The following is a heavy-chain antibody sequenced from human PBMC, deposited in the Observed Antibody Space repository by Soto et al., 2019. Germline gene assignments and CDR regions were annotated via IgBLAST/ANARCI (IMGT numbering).Heavy chain of an antibody. CDR2: ISGSGGST. D-gene: IGHD6-13*01. V-gene: IGHV3-23*01. J-gene: IGHJ5*02. CDR3: AIFKGYQQLTTGA. CDR1: GFTFSSYA. Sequence: PGGSLRLSCAASGFTFSSYAMSWVRQAPGKGLEWVSAISGSGGSTYYADSVKGRFTISRDNSKNTPYLQMNSLRAEDTAVYYCAIFKGYQQLTTGAWGQGTLVTVSS.